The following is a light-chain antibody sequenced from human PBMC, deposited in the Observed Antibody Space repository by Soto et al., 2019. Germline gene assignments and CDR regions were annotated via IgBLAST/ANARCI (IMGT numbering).Light chain of an antibody. CDR2: DAS. CDR3: QQYNSWPWT. J-gene: IGKJ1*01. Sequence: VLTQAPPTLSLSPGERATFSCKASQSVSSYSAWYKQNPGQAPRIFIYDASNRATGIPARFSGSGSGTDFPLTISSLKAEDFAVYYCQQYNSWPWTFGQGTKVDIK. CDR1: QSVSSY. V-gene: IGKV3D-15*01.